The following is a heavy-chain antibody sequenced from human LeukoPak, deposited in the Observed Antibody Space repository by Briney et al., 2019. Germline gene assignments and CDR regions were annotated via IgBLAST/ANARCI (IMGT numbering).Heavy chain of an antibody. V-gene: IGHV3-23*01. CDR1: GFTFSNYD. D-gene: IGHD3-16*01. CDR3: TRNGGGLVY. J-gene: IGHJ4*02. CDR2: IHAIGGGGHT. Sequence: GGSLRLSCAASGFTFSNYDMIWVRQAPGKGLEWVSSIHAIGGGGHTYSADSVKGRFTTSRDDSKNTLFLQMHSLTAEDTAVYYCTRNGGGLVYWGQGALVTVSS.